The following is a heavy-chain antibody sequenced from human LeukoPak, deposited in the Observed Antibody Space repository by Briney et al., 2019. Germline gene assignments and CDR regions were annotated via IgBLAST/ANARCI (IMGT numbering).Heavy chain of an antibody. CDR2: MYTSGST. J-gene: IGHJ4*02. V-gene: IGHV4-4*07. CDR3: ARVTVHGNSDY. CDR1: GGSISSYY. Sequence: SETLSLTCTVSGGSISSYYWSWIRQPAGKGLEWIGRMYTSGSTKYNPSLKSRVTISVDMSKNQFSLKLSSVTAADTAVYYCARVTVHGNSDYWGQGTLVTVSS. D-gene: IGHD5-24*01.